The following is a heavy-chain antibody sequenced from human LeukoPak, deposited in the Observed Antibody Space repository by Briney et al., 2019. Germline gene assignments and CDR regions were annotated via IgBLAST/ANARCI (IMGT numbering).Heavy chain of an antibody. J-gene: IGHJ4*02. CDR3: ARQQLGQLAPLRN. V-gene: IGHV4-39*01. Sequence: SETLSLTCTVSGASINSSPYYWDWIRQPPGKGLEWIGSVSTSGTTYYNPSLKSQVTIYVDTSKNQFSLKVTSMTAADTAVYYCARQQLGQLAPLRNWGQGTLVTVSS. CDR2: VSTSGTT. D-gene: IGHD1-1*01. CDR1: GASINSSPYY.